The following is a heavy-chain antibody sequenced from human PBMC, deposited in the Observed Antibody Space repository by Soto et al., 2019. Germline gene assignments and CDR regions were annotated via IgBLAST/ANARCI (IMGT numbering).Heavy chain of an antibody. V-gene: IGHV3-30*03. J-gene: IGHJ4*02. CDR3: APLRGAKGNFDY. CDR2: ISYDGSNK. Sequence: PGGSLRLSCAASGFTFSSYGMHWVRQAPGKGLEWVAVISYDGSNKYYADSVKGRFTISRDNSKNTLYLQMNSLRAEDTAVYYCAPLRGAKGNFDYWGQGTLVTVSS. CDR1: GFTFSSYG. D-gene: IGHD1-26*01.